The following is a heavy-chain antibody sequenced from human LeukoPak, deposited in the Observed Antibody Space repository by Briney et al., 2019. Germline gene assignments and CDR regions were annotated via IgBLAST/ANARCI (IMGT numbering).Heavy chain of an antibody. CDR2: INPNSGGT. CDR1: GYTFTGYY. V-gene: IGHV1-2*02. CDR3: ARVWGYAANLNY. D-gene: IGHD3-16*01. J-gene: IGHJ4*02. Sequence: ASVKVSCKASGYTFTGYYMHWVRQAPGQGLEWTGWINPNSGGTNYAQKFQGRVTMTRDTSISTAYMELSRLRSDDTAVYYCARVWGYAANLNYWGQGTLVTVSS.